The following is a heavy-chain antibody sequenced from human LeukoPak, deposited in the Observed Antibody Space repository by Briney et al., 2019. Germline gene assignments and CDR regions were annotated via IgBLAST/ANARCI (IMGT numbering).Heavy chain of an antibody. V-gene: IGHV3-21*01. J-gene: IGHJ4*02. CDR2: ISSSSSYI. CDR1: GFIFENYW. Sequence: PGGSLRLSCAGSGFIFENYWMNWVRQAPGKGLEWVSSISSSSSYIYYADSVKGRFTISRDNAKNSLYLQMNSLRAEDTAVYYCARTSSGWCRLVDYWGQGTLVTVSS. CDR3: ARTSSGWCRLVDY. D-gene: IGHD6-19*01.